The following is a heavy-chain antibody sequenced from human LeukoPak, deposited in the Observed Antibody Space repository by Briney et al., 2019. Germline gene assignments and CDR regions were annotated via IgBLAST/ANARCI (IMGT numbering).Heavy chain of an antibody. V-gene: IGHV3-53*01. J-gene: IGHJ4*02. CDR1: GFNVSSNY. Sequence: PGGSLRLSCAASGFNVSSNYMNRVRQAPGKGLEWVSVIYSGGRTYYADSVNGRFTITRDNSKNTLYLQMNSLRAEDTAVYYCAKAEKRWLQLDSNWGQGTLVTVSS. CDR2: IYSGGRT. D-gene: IGHD5-24*01. CDR3: AKAEKRWLQLDSN.